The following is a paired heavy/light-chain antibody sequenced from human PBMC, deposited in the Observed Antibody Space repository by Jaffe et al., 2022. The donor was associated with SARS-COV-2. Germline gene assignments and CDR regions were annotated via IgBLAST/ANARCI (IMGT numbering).Heavy chain of an antibody. CDR2: INSYSNHI. J-gene: IGHJ4*02. V-gene: IGHV3-23*01. D-gene: IGHD2-8*02. CDR3: AKDLSAAGGYVHYFDS. Sequence: EVQLLEFGGGLVQPGESLRLSCAASGVTFSDYAMSWVRQAPGKGLEWVALINSYSNHIYYADSVKGRFTISRDNSKNMVFLQMDSLRAEDTALYYCAKDLSAAGGYVHYFDSWGQGTLVTVSS. CDR1: GVTFSDYA.
Light chain of an antibody. Sequence: ETLMTQSPATLSVSPGERATLSCRASQSISSMLAWYQQKPGQAPRLLIYGASTRATGIPVRFSGSGSETEFTLTISSLQSEDFAVYYCQQYNKWPLTFGGGTKVEIK. CDR1: QSISSM. V-gene: IGKV3D-15*01. CDR2: GAS. CDR3: QQYNKWPLT. J-gene: IGKJ4*01.